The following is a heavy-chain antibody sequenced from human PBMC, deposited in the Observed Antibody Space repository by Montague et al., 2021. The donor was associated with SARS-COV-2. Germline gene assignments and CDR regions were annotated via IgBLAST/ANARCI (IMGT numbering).Heavy chain of an antibody. CDR1: GGSISSYY. CDR3: ARGDVDTAMVYYFDY. J-gene: IGHJ4*02. Sequence: SETLSLTCTVSGGSISSYYWSWIRQPPGKGLEWIGCIYYSGSTNYNPSLKSRVTISVDTSKNQFSLKLSSVTAADTAVYYCARGDVDTAMVYYFDYWGQGTLVTVSS. D-gene: IGHD5-18*01. V-gene: IGHV4-59*01. CDR2: IYYSGST.